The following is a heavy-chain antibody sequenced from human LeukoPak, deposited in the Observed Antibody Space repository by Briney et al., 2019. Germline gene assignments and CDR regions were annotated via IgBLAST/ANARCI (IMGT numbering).Heavy chain of an antibody. J-gene: IGHJ6*02. CDR3: ARDRAPKARIGGMDI. CDR1: GFTFRDYY. CDR2: ISNNGDTI. D-gene: IGHD5-24*01. V-gene: IGHV3-11*04. Sequence: GGSLRLSCAASGFTFRDYYMHWVRQAPGKGLEWISYISNNGDTISYADSVKGRFTISRDNAKNSLFLQMNSLSAEDTGIYYCARDRAPKARIGGMDIWGQGTTVIVSS.